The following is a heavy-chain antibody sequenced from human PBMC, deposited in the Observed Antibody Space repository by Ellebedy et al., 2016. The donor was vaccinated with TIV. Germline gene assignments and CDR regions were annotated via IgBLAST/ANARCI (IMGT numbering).Heavy chain of an antibody. J-gene: IGHJ6*03. CDR2: INEDGTKK. V-gene: IGHV3-7*01. Sequence: GGSLRLSCTASEFTLTNYWMTWVRQAPGKGLEWVANINEDGTKKHYVDSVKGRFTNSRDYAGNSLFLQMNSLGAEDTAVYYCARDSRYNWNDRDYYHMDVWGKGTTVTVSS. D-gene: IGHD1-1*01. CDR1: EFTLTNYW. CDR3: ARDSRYNWNDRDYYHMDV.